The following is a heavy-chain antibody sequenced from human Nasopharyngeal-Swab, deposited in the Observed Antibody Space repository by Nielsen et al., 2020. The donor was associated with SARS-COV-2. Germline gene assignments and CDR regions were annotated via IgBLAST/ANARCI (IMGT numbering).Heavy chain of an antibody. CDR3: ARADRTKAFDV. J-gene: IGHJ3*01. CDR1: GFTVSSNY. Sequence: GESLKISCAASGFTVSSNYMSWVRQAPGKGLEWVSVIYSGGSTYYADSVKGRFTISRHNSKNTLYLQMNSLRAEDTAVYYCARADRTKAFDVWGQGTMVTVSS. CDR2: IYSGGST. V-gene: IGHV3-53*04.